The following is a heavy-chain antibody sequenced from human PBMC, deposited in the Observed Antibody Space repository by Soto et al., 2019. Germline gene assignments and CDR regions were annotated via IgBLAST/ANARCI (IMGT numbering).Heavy chain of an antibody. CDR2: INPNSGGT. Sequence: ASVKVSCKASGYIFTDYYIHWVRRAPGQGLEWMGWINPNSGGTDYAQKFQGRVTMTRDTSISTAYMELSNLRSDDTAVFYCARLRIVVAHSGGWFDPWGQGTRVTVSS. CDR1: GYIFTDYY. CDR3: ARLRIVVAHSGGWFDP. V-gene: IGHV1-2*02. D-gene: IGHD2-15*01. J-gene: IGHJ5*02.